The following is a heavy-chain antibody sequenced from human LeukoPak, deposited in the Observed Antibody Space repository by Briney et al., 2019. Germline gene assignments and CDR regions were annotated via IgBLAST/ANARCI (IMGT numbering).Heavy chain of an antibody. CDR1: GFTFSSYE. V-gene: IGHV3-48*03. CDR3: AREYSSSSLDY. CDR2: ISSSGSTI. D-gene: IGHD6-6*01. J-gene: IGHJ4*02. Sequence: GGSLRLSCAASGFTFSSYEMNWVRQAPGKGLEWVSYISSSGSTIYYADSVKGRFTISRDNAKNSLYLQMNSLRAEDTAVYHCAREYSSSSLDYWGQGTLVTVSS.